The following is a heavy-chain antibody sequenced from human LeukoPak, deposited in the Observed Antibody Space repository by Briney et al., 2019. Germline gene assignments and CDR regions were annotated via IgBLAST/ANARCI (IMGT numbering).Heavy chain of an antibody. V-gene: IGHV4-59*01. J-gene: IGHJ3*02. Sequence: KPSETLSLTCTVSGGSISSYYWSWIRQPPGKGLEWIGYIYYSGSTNYNPSLKSRVTISVDTSKNQFSLKLSSVTAADTAVYYCAREYYYGSGSYSGAFDIWGQAPMVTGSS. CDR3: AREYYYGSGSYSGAFDI. CDR2: IYYSGST. D-gene: IGHD3-10*01. CDR1: GGSISSYY.